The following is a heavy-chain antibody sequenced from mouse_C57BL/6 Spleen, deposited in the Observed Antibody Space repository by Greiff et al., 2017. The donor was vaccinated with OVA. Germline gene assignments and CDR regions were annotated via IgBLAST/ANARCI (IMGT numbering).Heavy chain of an antibody. CDR2: INPSNGGT. Sequence: QVQLKQPGTELVKPGASVKLSCKASGYTFTSYWMHWVKQRPGQGLEWIGNINPSNGGTNYNEKFKSKATLTVDKSSSTAYMQLSSLTSEDSAVYYCARFGGLRRGNYFDYWGQGTTLTVSS. CDR1: GYTFTSYW. J-gene: IGHJ2*01. V-gene: IGHV1-53*01. D-gene: IGHD2-4*01. CDR3: ARFGGLRRGNYFDY.